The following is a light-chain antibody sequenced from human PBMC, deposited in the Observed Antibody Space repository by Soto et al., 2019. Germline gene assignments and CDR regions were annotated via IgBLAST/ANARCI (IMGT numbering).Light chain of an antibody. V-gene: IGKV3-11*01. CDR3: QPRSDWPSP. Sequence: EIVLTQSPATLSLSPGDRATLSCRASQTVSSYLAWYQQKPGQAPRLLIYDASSRATGIPARFSGSGSGTDFTLPITSLEPEDVAVYYSQPRSDWPSPFGGATKVEIK. J-gene: IGKJ4*01. CDR1: QTVSSY. CDR2: DAS.